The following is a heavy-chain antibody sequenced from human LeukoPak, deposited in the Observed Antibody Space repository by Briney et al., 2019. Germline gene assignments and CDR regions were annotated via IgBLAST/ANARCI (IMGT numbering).Heavy chain of an antibody. J-gene: IGHJ4*02. CDR2: ISSSSSTI. CDR3: ARDYYYGSGSYFYFDY. Sequence: GGSLRLSCAASGFTFSSYSMNWVRQAPGKGVEWVSYISSSSSTIYYAHSVKGRFTISRDNAKNPLSLQMNSLRAEDTAVYYCARDYYYGSGSYFYFDYWGQGTLVTVSS. CDR1: GFTFSSYS. D-gene: IGHD3-10*01. V-gene: IGHV3-48*01.